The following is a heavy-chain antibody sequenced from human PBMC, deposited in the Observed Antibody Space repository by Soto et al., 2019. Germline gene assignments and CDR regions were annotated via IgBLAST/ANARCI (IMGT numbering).Heavy chain of an antibody. CDR3: ATTYYYDSSGSKGKRWFDP. CDR1: GGTFSSYA. D-gene: IGHD3-22*01. CDR2: IIPIFGTA. V-gene: IGHV1-69*13. J-gene: IGHJ5*02. Sequence: ASVKVSCKASGGTFSSYAISWVRQAPGQGLEWMGGIIPIFGTANYAQKFQGRVTITADESTSTAYMELSSLRSEDTAVYYCATTYYYDSSGSKGKRWFDPWGQGTLVTVSS.